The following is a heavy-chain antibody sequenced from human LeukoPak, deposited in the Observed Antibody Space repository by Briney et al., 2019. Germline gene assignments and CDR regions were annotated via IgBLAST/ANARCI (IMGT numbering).Heavy chain of an antibody. CDR3: ASHGGL. CDR2: IWYDGSNK. V-gene: IGHV3-33*01. D-gene: IGHD5-12*01. J-gene: IGHJ4*02. Sequence: GRSLRLSCAASGFSFSSYGMHWVHQAPGKGLEWVAVIWYDGSNKNYADSVKGRFTISRDNSKNMLYLQMNSLRVEDTALYYCASHGGLWGQGTLVTVSS. CDR1: GFSFSSYG.